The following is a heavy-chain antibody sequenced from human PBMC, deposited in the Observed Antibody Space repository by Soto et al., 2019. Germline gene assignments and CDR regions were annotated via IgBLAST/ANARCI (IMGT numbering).Heavy chain of an antibody. CDR2: INWNGGST. V-gene: IGHV3-20*04. CDR3: ARERHDSSGYPTDAFDI. D-gene: IGHD3-22*01. J-gene: IGHJ3*02. CDR1: GFTFDDYG. Sequence: EVQLVESGGGGLRPGGSLGLSGAASGFTFDDYGMSWVGQAPGKGLEWVSGINWNGGSTGYADSVKGRFTISRDNAKNSLYLQMNSLRAEDTALYYCARERHDSSGYPTDAFDIWGQGTMVTVSS.